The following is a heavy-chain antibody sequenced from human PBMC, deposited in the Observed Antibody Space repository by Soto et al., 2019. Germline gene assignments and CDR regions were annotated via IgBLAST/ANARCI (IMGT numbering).Heavy chain of an antibody. CDR3: AKEPPRATVTTRGRHNNWFDP. CDR2: ISGSGGST. Sequence: GGSLRLSCAASGFTFSSYAMSWVRQAPGKGLEWVSAISGSGGSTYYADSVKGRFTISRDNSKNTLYLQMNSLRAEDTAVYYCAKEPPRATVTTRGRHNNWFDPWGQGTLVTVSS. J-gene: IGHJ5*02. CDR1: GFTFSSYA. D-gene: IGHD4-4*01. V-gene: IGHV3-23*01.